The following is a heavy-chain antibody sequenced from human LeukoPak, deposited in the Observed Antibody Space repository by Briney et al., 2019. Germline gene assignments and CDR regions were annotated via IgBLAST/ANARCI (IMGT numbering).Heavy chain of an antibody. CDR3: ARADYCTGDRCDSYAFDI. D-gene: IGHD2-15*01. CDR1: GFTFSSYG. Sequence: GGSLRLSCVASGFTFSSYGMHWVRQAPGKGLEWVAVTLNDGRNIDYVDSVTGRFTISRDNSRNTLYLQMNSLRVEDTAVCYCARADYCTGDRCDSYAFDIWGQGTMVTVSS. CDR2: TLNDGRNI. J-gene: IGHJ3*02. V-gene: IGHV3-30*03.